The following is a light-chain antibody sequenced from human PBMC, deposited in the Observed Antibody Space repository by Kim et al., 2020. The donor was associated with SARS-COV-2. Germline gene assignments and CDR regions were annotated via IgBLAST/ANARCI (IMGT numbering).Light chain of an antibody. Sequence: SPGERATLSCRASQSVSSDLAWYQQKPGQAPRLLIYDASTRLPVIPARFSGSGSGTEFTLTISSLESEDFAVYYYLQYHIWPAWTFGQGTKVDIK. J-gene: IGKJ1*01. CDR3: LQYHIWPAWT. CDR2: DAS. CDR1: QSVSSD. V-gene: IGKV3-15*01.